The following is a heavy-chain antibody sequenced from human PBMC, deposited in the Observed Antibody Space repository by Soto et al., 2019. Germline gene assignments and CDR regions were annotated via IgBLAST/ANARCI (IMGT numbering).Heavy chain of an antibody. Sequence: PGGSLRLSCAASGFTFSSFWMTWVRQAPGKGLEWVADIRGNGGNKYYAESVKGRFTISRDNSKNTLYLQMNSLRAEDTAVYYCAKVPYDFWSGFPLLPFVWGQGTTVTVSS. D-gene: IGHD3-3*01. CDR2: IRGNGGNK. J-gene: IGHJ6*02. CDR3: AKVPYDFWSGFPLLPFV. V-gene: IGHV3-23*01. CDR1: GFTFSSFW.